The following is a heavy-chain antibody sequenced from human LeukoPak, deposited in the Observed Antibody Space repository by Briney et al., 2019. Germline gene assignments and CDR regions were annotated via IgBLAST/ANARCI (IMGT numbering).Heavy chain of an antibody. CDR1: GYTFTSYG. J-gene: IGHJ4*02. Sequence: ASVKVSCKASGYTFTSYGISWVRQAPGQGLEWMGWISAYNGNTNYAQKLQGRVTMTTDTSTSTAYMELRSLGSDDTAVYYCARVDIIVVVPAAMNYWGQGTLVTVSS. CDR2: ISAYNGNT. D-gene: IGHD2-2*01. CDR3: ARVDIIVVVPAAMNY. V-gene: IGHV1-18*01.